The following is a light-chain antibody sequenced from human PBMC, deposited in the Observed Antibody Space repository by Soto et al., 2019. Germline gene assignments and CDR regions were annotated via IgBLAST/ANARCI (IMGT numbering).Light chain of an antibody. V-gene: IGLV2-11*01. CDR2: DVS. CDR3: CSYADNHTVV. Sequence: QSALTQHRSMSGSPGQSVTISCTGTSSNVGGYRYVSWFQQHPGKAPKLMIYDVSKRPSGVPDRFSASKSGNTASLTVSGLQAEDEAAYYCCSYADNHTVVFGGGTKLTVL. J-gene: IGLJ2*01. CDR1: SSNVGGYRY.